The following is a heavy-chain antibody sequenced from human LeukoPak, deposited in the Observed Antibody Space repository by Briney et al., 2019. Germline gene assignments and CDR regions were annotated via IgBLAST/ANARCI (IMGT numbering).Heavy chain of an antibody. CDR1: GFTFSNAW. D-gene: IGHD3-10*01. CDR2: IKSKTDGGTT. V-gene: IGHV3-15*01. Sequence: GGSLRLSCAASGFTFSNAWMSWVRQAPGKGLEWVGRIKSKTDGGTTDYAAPVKGRFTISRDDSKNTLYLQMNSLKTEDTAVYYCTTDRGGEWYPMNPLIDYWGQGTLVTVSS. CDR3: TTDRGGEWYPMNPLIDY. J-gene: IGHJ4*02.